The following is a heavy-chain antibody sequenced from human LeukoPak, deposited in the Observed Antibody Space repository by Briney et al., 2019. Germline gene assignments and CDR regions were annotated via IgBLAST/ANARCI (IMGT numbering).Heavy chain of an antibody. CDR1: GGTFSGYY. V-gene: IGHV4-34*01. J-gene: IGHJ6*03. CDR3: ARLSVIVGAALEYYYYYMDV. D-gene: IGHD1-26*01. CDR2: SNDSGGT. Sequence: SETLSLTCAVYGGTFSGYYWSWIRQPPGKRLEWVGESNDSGGTNYNPSLKSRVTISADKSKNQVSLKLTSVTAADSAVYYCARLSVIVGAALEYYYYYMDVWGQGTTVTVSS.